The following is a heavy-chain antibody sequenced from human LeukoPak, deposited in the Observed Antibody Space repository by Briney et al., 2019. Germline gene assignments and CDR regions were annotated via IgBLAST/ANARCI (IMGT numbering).Heavy chain of an antibody. CDR2: IKSDGSTT. D-gene: IGHD6-19*01. CDR1: GFTLSSYW. J-gene: IGHJ5*02. Sequence: GWSLTLSCAASGFTLSSYWMHWVRQAPGKGLVWVSRIKSDGSTTNYADSVKGRFTISRDNAKNTLYLQMNSLRAEDTAVYYCARELAVGGTWFDPWGQGTLVTVSS. V-gene: IGHV3-74*01. CDR3: ARELAVGGTWFDP.